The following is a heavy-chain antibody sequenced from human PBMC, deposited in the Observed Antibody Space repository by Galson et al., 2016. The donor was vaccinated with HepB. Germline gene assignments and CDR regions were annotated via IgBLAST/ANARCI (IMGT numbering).Heavy chain of an antibody. CDR3: ARDGEFHVAATGSWLDS. V-gene: IGHV1-69*13. CDR2: IIPIFGSA. CDR1: GGTFISYG. D-gene: IGHD6-13*01. Sequence: SVKVSCKASGGTFISYGISWVRQAPGQGLEWMGGIIPIFGSAKYAQRFQGRVTITADDSTSTAYLELSSLRSEDTAVYFCARDGEFHVAATGSWLDSWGQGTLVTVSS. J-gene: IGHJ4*02.